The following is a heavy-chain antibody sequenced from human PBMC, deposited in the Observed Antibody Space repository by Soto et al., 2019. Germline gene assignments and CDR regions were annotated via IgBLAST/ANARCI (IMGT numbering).Heavy chain of an antibody. V-gene: IGHV6-1*01. D-gene: IGHD3-3*01. CDR3: ARTRITIFGVVSYFYGMDV. J-gene: IGHJ6*02. Sequence: RSQTLSLTCAISGDSVSRSSAAWNWIRQSPSGGLEWLGRTYYRSRCFNDYAVSVQSRIIVHADTSKNQFSLQLKSVTPEDTAVYYCARTRITIFGVVSYFYGMDVWGQGTTVTVSS. CDR1: GDSVSRSSAA. CDR2: TYYRSRCFN.